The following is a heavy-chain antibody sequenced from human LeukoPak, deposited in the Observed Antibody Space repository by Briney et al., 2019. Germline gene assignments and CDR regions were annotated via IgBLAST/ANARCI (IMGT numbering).Heavy chain of an antibody. CDR2: INPNSGAP. J-gene: IGHJ3*02. CDR1: GYTFTDYY. V-gene: IGHV1-2*02. D-gene: IGHD2-2*01. CDR3: ARNRCTGSSCFNDAFDI. Sequence: ASVKVSCKASGYTFTDYYIHWVRQAPGQGLEWMGWINPNSGAPTYAQKFQGRVTMTRDTSISTAYMDLSRLTSDDTALYYFARNRCTGSSCFNDAFDIWGQGTMVAVSS.